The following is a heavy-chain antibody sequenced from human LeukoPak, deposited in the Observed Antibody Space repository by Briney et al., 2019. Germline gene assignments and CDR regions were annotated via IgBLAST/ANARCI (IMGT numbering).Heavy chain of an antibody. J-gene: IGHJ5*02. CDR1: GGSISSSSYY. D-gene: IGHD6-13*01. V-gene: IGHV4-39*01. Sequence: SETLSLTCTVSGGSISSSSYYWGWIRQPPGKGLEWIGSIYYSGSTYYNPSLKSRVTISVDTSKNQFSLKLSSVTAADTAVYYCARVETDEAAAGRGAIIADWFDPWGQGTLVTVSS. CDR2: IYYSGST. CDR3: ARVETDEAAAGRGAIIADWFDP.